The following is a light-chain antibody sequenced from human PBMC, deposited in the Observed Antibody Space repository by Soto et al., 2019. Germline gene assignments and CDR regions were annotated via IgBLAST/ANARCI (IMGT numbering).Light chain of an antibody. V-gene: IGKV3-20*01. CDR1: QSVRSNY. CDR2: DAS. Sequence: EIVLTQSPDTLSLSPGERATLSCRASQSVRSNYLAWYQQKPGQAPRFLIYDASSRATGIPDRFSGSGSGTDFTLTISRLEPEDFAVYYCQQYGSSPLTFGGGTKVHI. CDR3: QQYGSSPLT. J-gene: IGKJ4*01.